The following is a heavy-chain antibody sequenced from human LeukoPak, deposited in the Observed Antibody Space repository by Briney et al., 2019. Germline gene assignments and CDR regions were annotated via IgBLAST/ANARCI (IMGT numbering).Heavy chain of an antibody. CDR1: GGSISNTNW. J-gene: IGHJ4*02. CDR2: ISLTGLT. CDR3: SKEKGAFSPLGY. D-gene: IGHD2/OR15-2a*01. V-gene: IGHV4-4*02. Sequence: SGTLSLTCGVSGGSISNTNWWSWVRQPPGQGLEWIGEISLTGLTHYNPSLESRVTVSLDKSKNQLSLNLTSVTAADTAVYYCSKEKGAFSPLGYWGKETLVTVFS.